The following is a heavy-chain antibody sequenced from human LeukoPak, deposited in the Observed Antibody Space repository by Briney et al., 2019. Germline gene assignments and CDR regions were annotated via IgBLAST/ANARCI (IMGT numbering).Heavy chain of an antibody. D-gene: IGHD4-17*01. CDR1: GFTISTYS. J-gene: IGHJ3*02. CDR2: ISSSYSYI. V-gene: IGHV3-21*06. CDR3: ARDRIIYGDYGDAFDI. Sequence: PGGSLRLSCAASGFTISTYSMNWVRQAPGKGLEWVSSISSSYSYIYYADSVKGRFTISRDNAKNSLYLQMNSLRAEDTAVYYCARDRIIYGDYGDAFDIWGQGTMVTASS.